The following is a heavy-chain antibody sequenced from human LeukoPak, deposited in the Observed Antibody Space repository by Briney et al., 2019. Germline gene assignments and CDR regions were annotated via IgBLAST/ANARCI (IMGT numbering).Heavy chain of an antibody. CDR3: ARDRQQLVDY. CDR1: GFTFSSYS. D-gene: IGHD6-13*01. V-gene: IGHV3-21*01. CDR2: ISSSSSYI. J-gene: IGHJ4*02. Sequence: GGSLGLSCAASGFTFSSYSMNWVRQAPGKGLEWVSSISSSSSYIYYAGSVKGRFTISRDNAKNSLYLQMNSLRAEDTAVYYCARDRQQLVDYWGQGTLVTVSS.